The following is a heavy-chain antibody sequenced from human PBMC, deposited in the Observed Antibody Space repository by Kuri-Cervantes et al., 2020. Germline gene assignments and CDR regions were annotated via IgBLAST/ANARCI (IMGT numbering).Heavy chain of an antibody. CDR2: IYGSGVSA. V-gene: IGHV3-23*01. J-gene: IGHJ3*01. Sequence: GESLKISCAASGFTFSAYWMTWVRQAPGKGLEWGSTIYGSGVSAYYEDSVKGRLTSSRDNSKNMLFLQMDSLSPEVTAIYYCAKAYCSGDTCHWAFDFWGRGTMVTVSS. CDR3: AKAYCSGDTCHWAFDF. CDR1: GFTFSAYW. D-gene: IGHD2-21*01.